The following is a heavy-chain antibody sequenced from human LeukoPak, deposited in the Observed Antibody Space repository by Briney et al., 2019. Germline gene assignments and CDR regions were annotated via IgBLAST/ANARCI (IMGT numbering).Heavy chain of an antibody. J-gene: IGHJ6*02. CDR1: GFTFTDSA. V-gene: IGHV3-23*01. CDR2: ISGSGGST. CDR3: AKDGSYYYGSGSYYHYYYYGMDV. Sequence: GGSLRLSCAASGFTFTDSAMTWVRQAPGKGLEWVSAISGSGGSTYYADSVKGRFTISRDNSKNTLYLQMNSLRAEDTAVYYCAKDGSYYYGSGSYYHYYYYGMDVWGQGTTVTVSS. D-gene: IGHD3-10*01.